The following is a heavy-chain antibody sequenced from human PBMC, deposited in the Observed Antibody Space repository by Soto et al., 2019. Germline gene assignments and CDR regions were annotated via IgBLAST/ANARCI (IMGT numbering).Heavy chain of an antibody. CDR2: INPSGGST. V-gene: IGHV1-46*01. Sequence: ASVKVSCKASRYTFTSYYMHWVRQAPGQGLEWMGIINPSGGSTSYAQKFQGRVTMTRDTSTSTVYMELSSLRSEDTAVYYCARDLVPVTDYYYYGMDVWGQGTTVTVSS. CDR3: ARDLVPVTDYYYYGMDV. J-gene: IGHJ6*02. D-gene: IGHD4-4*01. CDR1: RYTFTSYY.